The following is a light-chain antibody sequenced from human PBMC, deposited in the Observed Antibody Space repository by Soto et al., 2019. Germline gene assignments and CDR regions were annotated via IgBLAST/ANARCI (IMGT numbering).Light chain of an antibody. J-gene: IGKJ3*01. Sequence: EIVMTQSPATLSVSPGERATLSCRASQSVSSNLAWYQQNPGQAPRILIYGESTRATSIPARCSGSGSGTEFTITISSLQSEDFAVYNWKQYNNWPFTFGPGIKVDIK. CDR2: GES. CDR3: KQYNNWPFT. CDR1: QSVSSN. V-gene: IGKV3-15*01.